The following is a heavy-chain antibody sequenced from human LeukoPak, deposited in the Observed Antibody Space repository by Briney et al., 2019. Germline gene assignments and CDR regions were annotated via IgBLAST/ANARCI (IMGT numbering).Heavy chain of an antibody. V-gene: IGHV3-21*01. D-gene: IGHD2-8*01. Sequence: GSLRLSCTASGFTFSNYSMNWVRQAPGKGLEWVSSISSSSSYIYYADSVKGRFTISRDNAKNSLYLQMNSLRAEDTAVYYCASTGYCTNGVCRWGQGTLVTVSS. J-gene: IGHJ4*02. CDR1: GFTFSNYS. CDR3: ASTGYCTNGVCR. CDR2: ISSSSSYI.